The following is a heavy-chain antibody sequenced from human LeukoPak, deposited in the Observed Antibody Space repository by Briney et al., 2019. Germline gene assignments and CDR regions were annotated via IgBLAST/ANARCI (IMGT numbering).Heavy chain of an antibody. J-gene: IGHJ3*02. V-gene: IGHV1-8*01. D-gene: IGHD1-26*01. CDR1: GYTFTSYD. Sequence: ASVKVSCKASGYTFTSYDINWVRQATGQGLEWMGWMNPNSGNTGYAQKFQGRATMTRNTSISTAYMELSSLRSEDTAVYYCASSSGSYSAFDIWGQGTMVTVSS. CDR2: MNPNSGNT. CDR3: ASSSGSYSAFDI.